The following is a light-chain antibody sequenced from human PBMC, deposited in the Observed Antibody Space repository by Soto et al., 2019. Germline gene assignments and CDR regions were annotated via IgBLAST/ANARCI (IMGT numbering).Light chain of an antibody. J-gene: IGKJ1*01. CDR3: QQHNRYFRV. Sequence: DIQMTQSPSTLSASVGDRVTITCRASQSIRNWLAWYQQKPGKAPKLLIYKASSLESGVPSRFSGSGSGTEFTLTISSAQPDDSATDYCQQHNRYFRVFGQVNKVEIK. CDR2: KAS. CDR1: QSIRNW. V-gene: IGKV1-5*03.